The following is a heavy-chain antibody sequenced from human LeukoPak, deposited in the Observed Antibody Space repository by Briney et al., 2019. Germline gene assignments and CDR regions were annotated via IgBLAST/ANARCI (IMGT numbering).Heavy chain of an antibody. CDR1: GDTVSSNSAA. CDR3: ANFYLDN. CDR2: TYFRSKWYN. V-gene: IGHV6-1*01. Sequence: SQTLSLTCAISGDTVSSNSAAWNWIRQSPSRGLEWLGRTYFRSKWYNDYAESVKGRISFNPDTSKNQFSLQLNSVNPEDTAVYYCANFYLDNWSQGSLVTVSS. D-gene: IGHD2/OR15-2a*01. J-gene: IGHJ4*02.